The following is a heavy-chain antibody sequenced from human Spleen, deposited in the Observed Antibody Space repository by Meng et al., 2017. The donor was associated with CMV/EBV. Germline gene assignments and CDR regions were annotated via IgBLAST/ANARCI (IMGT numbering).Heavy chain of an antibody. D-gene: IGHD4-17*01. CDR2: ISSGGSTI. V-gene: IGHV3-48*03. CDR1: GFTFSSYE. CDR3: ATDYGDYPHWFDY. Sequence: GESLKISCAASGFTFSSYEMNWVRQAPGKGLEWVAYISSGGSTIYYADSVQGRFTISRDNARKSLFLQMNSLRAEDTATYYCATDYGDYPHWFDYWGQGTLVTVSS. J-gene: IGHJ4*02.